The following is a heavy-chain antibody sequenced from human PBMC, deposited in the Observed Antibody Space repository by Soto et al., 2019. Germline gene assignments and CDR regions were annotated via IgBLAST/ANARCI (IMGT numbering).Heavy chain of an antibody. V-gene: IGHV1-18*01. CDR2: ISAYNGNT. CDR1: GYTLIDYY. Sequence: SVKVSCKASGYTLIDYYTHWVRQAPGQGLEWMGWISAYNGNTNYAQKLQGRVTMTTDTSTSTAYMELRSLRSDDTAVYYCARCAWDSSGYYFDYWGQGTLVTVSS. D-gene: IGHD3-22*01. CDR3: ARCAWDSSGYYFDY. J-gene: IGHJ4*02.